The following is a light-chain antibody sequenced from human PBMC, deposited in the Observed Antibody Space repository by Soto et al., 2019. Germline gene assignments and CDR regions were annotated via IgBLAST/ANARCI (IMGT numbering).Light chain of an antibody. CDR2: GNS. Sequence: QSVLTQPPSVSGAPGQSVTISCTGSSSNIGAGYDVHWYQQLPGTAPKLLIYGNSSRPSGVPDRFSGSKSGTSASLAITGLQAEDEADYYCQSYDSSLIYVFGTGTKVTVL. CDR1: SSNIGAGYD. V-gene: IGLV1-40*01. J-gene: IGLJ1*01. CDR3: QSYDSSLIYV.